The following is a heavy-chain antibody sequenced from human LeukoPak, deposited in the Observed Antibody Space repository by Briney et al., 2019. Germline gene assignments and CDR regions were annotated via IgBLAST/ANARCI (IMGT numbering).Heavy chain of an antibody. CDR1: GGSISSGGYY. D-gene: IGHD1-26*01. CDR2: IYYSGST. J-gene: IGHJ3*02. CDR3: ARDSDDDAFDI. V-gene: IGHV4-61*08. Sequence: SETLSLTCTVSGGSISSGGYYWSWIRQHPGKGLEWIGYIYYSGSTNYNPSLKSRVTISVDTSKNQFSLKLSSVTAADTAVYYCARDSDDDAFDIWGQGTMVTVSS.